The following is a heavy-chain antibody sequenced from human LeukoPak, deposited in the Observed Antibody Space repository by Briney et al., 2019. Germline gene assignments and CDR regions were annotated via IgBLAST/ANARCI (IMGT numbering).Heavy chain of an antibody. CDR1: GFTFSSYS. J-gene: IGHJ6*02. CDR2: ISSSSSYI. CDR3: ARDRNPRRDGYNPYYYYAMDV. Sequence: GGSLRLSCAASGFTFSSYSMNWVRQAPGQGLEWVSSISSSSSYIYYADSVKGRFTISRDNAKNSLYLQMNSLRAEDTAVYYCARDRNPRRDGYNPYYYYAMDVWGQGTTVTVSS. D-gene: IGHD5-24*01. V-gene: IGHV3-21*01.